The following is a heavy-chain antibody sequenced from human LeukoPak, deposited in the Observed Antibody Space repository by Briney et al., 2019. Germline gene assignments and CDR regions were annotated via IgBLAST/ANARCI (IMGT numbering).Heavy chain of an antibody. J-gene: IGHJ4*02. Sequence: GAAVKVSCKASGGTFSTSTFNWVRQAPGQGLEWMGGIIPIYGAAHYAQEFQGRVTITADKSTSTAYMELSSLNSEDTAMYYCARPGTFWPKESYYFDYWGQGTLVTVSS. V-gene: IGHV1-69*06. CDR2: IIPIYGAA. CDR1: GGTFSTST. CDR3: ARPGTFWPKESYYFDY.